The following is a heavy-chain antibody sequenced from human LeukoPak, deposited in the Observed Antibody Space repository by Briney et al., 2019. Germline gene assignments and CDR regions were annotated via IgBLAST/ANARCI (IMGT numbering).Heavy chain of an antibody. CDR3: AREDYNDLYFDY. V-gene: IGHV3-48*03. CDR1: GFTFSSYE. J-gene: IGHJ4*02. D-gene: IGHD4-11*01. Sequence: GGSLRLSCAASGFTFSSYEMNWVRQAPGKGLEWVSYISSSGSTIYYADSVKGRFTISRDNAKNSLYLQMNSLRAEDTAVYFRAREDYNDLYFDYWGQGILVTVSS. CDR2: ISSSGSTI.